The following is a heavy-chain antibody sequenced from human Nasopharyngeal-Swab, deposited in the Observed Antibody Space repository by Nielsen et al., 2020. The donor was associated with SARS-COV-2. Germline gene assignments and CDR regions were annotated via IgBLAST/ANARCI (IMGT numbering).Heavy chain of an antibody. CDR1: SGSISSSSYY. D-gene: IGHD3-3*01. CDR3: AREPTYYDFWIGFLVSDYYYYYCMDV. CDR2: TYYSGST. J-gene: IGHJ6*02. Sequence: SETLSLTCTVSSGSISSSSYYWGWTRQPPGKGLEWIGRTYYSGSTYYNPSLKTRVTISVEPSKNPFPLKLSSVTAADTAVYYCAREPTYYDFWIGFLVSDYYYYYCMDVWGQGTTVTVSS. V-gene: IGHV4-39*02.